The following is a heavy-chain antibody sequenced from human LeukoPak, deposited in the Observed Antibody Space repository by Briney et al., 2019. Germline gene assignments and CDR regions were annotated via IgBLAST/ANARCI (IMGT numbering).Heavy chain of an antibody. Sequence: GGSLRLSCAASGFTFSSYEMSWVRQAPGKGLEWVSVIYSGGSTYYADSVKGRFTISRDNSKNTLYLQMSSLRTADTAVYYCARDVGDEGIYWGQGTLVTVSS. CDR3: ARDVGDEGIY. CDR1: GFTFSSYE. J-gene: IGHJ4*02. V-gene: IGHV3-53*01. CDR2: IYSGGST. D-gene: IGHD3-16*01.